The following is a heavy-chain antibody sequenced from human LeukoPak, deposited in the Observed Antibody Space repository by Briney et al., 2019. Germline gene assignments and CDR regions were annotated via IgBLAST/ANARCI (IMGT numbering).Heavy chain of an antibody. J-gene: IGHJ4*02. V-gene: IGHV3-7*03. Sequence: GGSLRLSFAGSGFTLSSHWMSWVRQASGKGLEWVANIKQDGSEKYYVDSVKGRFTISRDNAKNSLYLQMNSLRAEDTAVYYCARDRGGGFDYWGQGTLVTVSS. CDR2: IKQDGSEK. CDR1: GFTLSSHW. D-gene: IGHD3-16*01. CDR3: ARDRGGGFDY.